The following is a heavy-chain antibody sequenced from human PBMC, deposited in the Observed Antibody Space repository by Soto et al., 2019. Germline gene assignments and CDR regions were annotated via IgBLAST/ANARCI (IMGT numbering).Heavy chain of an antibody. D-gene: IGHD3-22*01. CDR2: ISGSGGST. J-gene: IGHJ3*02. CDR1: GFTFSSYA. Sequence: EVQLLESGGGLVQPGGSLRLSCAASGFTFSSYAMSWVRQAPGKGLEWVSAISGSGGSTYYADSVKGRFTISRDNSKNTLYPQMNSLRAEDTAVYYCAKTDSSWSSFDIWGQGTMVTVSS. V-gene: IGHV3-23*01. CDR3: AKTDSSWSSFDI.